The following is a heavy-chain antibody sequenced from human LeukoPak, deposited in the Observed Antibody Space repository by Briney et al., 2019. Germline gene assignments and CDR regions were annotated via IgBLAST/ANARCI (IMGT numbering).Heavy chain of an antibody. Sequence: GGSLRLSCAASGFTFSSYAMHWVRQAPRKGLEWVAVISYDGSNKYYADSVKGRFTISRDNSKNTLYLQMNSLRAEDTAVYYCARSYYDSSGYFTYYFDYWGQGTLVTVSS. CDR1: GFTFSSYA. CDR2: ISYDGSNK. V-gene: IGHV3-30*04. CDR3: ARSYYDSSGYFTYYFDY. J-gene: IGHJ4*02. D-gene: IGHD3-22*01.